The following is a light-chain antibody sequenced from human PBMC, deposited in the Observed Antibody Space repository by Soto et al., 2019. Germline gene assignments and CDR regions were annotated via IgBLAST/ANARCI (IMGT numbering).Light chain of an antibody. CDR1: SSDVGAFNY. V-gene: IGLV2-11*01. Sequence: QSVLTQPRSVSGSPGQSVIISCTGTSSDVGAFNYVSWYQHHPGKAPKLMIYDVSKRPSGVPARFSGSKSGNTASLTISGLQAEDEADYFCCSYAGTYTFVLGTGTKVTVL. CDR2: DVS. J-gene: IGLJ1*01. CDR3: CSYAGTYTFV.